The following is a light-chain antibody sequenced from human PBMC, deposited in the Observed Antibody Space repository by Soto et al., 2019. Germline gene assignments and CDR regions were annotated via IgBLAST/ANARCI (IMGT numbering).Light chain of an antibody. V-gene: IGLV4-69*01. Sequence: QSVLTQSPSASASLGASVKLTCTLSSGHSSYAIAWHQQQPEKGPRYLMKLTSDGSHIKGDGIPDRFSGSSSGAERYLTISSLQSEDEADYYCQTWGTGIRVFGGGTKLTVL. CDR2: LTSDGSH. CDR3: QTWGTGIRV. J-gene: IGLJ3*02. CDR1: SGHSSYA.